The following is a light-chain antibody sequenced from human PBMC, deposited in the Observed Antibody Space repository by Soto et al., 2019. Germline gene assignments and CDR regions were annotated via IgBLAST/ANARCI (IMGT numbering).Light chain of an antibody. CDR3: QQYNNWPPIT. Sequence: EIVMTQSPATLSVSPGERAALSCRASQSVRSNFAWYQQKPGQAPRLLIFGAPTRASGIPARFSGSGSGTEFTLTISSLRSEDFAVYYCQQYNNWPPITFGQGTRLEIK. CDR1: QSVRSN. V-gene: IGKV3-15*01. J-gene: IGKJ5*01. CDR2: GAP.